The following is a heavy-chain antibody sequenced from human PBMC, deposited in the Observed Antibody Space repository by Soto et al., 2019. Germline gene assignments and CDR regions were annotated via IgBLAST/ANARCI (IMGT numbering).Heavy chain of an antibody. J-gene: IGHJ4*02. CDR3: SRDRGYSGYDYFGQFYFDY. D-gene: IGHD5-12*01. Sequence: PSETLSLTCTVSGVSISSGGYYWSWIRQHPGKGLEWIGYIYYSGSTYYNPSLKSRVTISVDTSKNQFSLKLSSVTAADTAVYYCSRDRGYSGYDYFGQFYFDYWGQGTLVTVSS. CDR1: GVSISSGGYY. CDR2: IYYSGST. V-gene: IGHV4-31*03.